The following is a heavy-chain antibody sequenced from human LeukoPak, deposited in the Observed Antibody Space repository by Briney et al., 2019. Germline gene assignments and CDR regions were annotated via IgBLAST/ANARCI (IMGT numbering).Heavy chain of an antibody. CDR2: IYYSGST. Sequence: PSETLSLTCTVSGGSISSYYWSWIRQPPGKGLEWIGYIYYSGSTNYNPSLKSRVTISVDTSKNQFSLKLSSVTAADTAVYYCARQTAGGAMGFDYWGQGTLVTVSS. CDR3: ARQTAGGAMGFDY. D-gene: IGHD3-16*01. CDR1: GGSISSYY. V-gene: IGHV4-59*08. J-gene: IGHJ4*02.